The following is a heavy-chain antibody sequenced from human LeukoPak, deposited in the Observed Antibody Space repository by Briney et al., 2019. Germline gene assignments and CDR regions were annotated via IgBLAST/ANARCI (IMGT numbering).Heavy chain of an antibody. CDR1: GGSVSRSPYY. Sequence: SETLSLTCTVSGGSVSRSPYYWGWIRQPPGKGLEWIGNIYYSGSTYYNPSLKSRVTISVDTSKNQFSLKLSSVTAADTAVYYCATTGQFYYYMDVWGKGTTVTVSS. CDR2: IYYSGST. V-gene: IGHV4-39*07. J-gene: IGHJ6*03. CDR3: ATTGQFYYYMDV. D-gene: IGHD3-10*01.